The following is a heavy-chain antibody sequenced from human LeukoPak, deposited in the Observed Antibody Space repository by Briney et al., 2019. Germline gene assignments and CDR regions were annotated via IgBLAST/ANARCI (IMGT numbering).Heavy chain of an antibody. CDR3: ARVRGYRSYSDY. V-gene: IGHV4-34*12. CDR2: IIHSGST. J-gene: IGHJ4*02. CDR1: GGSFSGYY. D-gene: IGHD1-14*01. Sequence: SETLSLTPAVYGGSFSGYYWRGIRQPPGKGLEWTEEIIHSGSTNSNPSLKSRVTISVDTSKNQFSLKLSSVTAADTAVYYCARVRGYRSYSDYWGQGTLVTVS.